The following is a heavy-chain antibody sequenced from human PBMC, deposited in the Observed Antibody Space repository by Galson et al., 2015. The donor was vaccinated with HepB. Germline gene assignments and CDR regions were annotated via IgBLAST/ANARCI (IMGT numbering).Heavy chain of an antibody. CDR1: GGSFSGYY. D-gene: IGHD3-3*01. CDR3: ARGRSGYYSYYYGMDV. Sequence: LSLTCAVYGGSFSGYYWSWIRQPPGKGLEWIGEINHGGSTSYNPSLKRRVTISVDTSKNQFSLKLSSVTAADTAVYYCARGRSGYYSYYYGMDVWGQGTTVTVSS. CDR2: INHGGST. J-gene: IGHJ6*02. V-gene: IGHV4-34*01.